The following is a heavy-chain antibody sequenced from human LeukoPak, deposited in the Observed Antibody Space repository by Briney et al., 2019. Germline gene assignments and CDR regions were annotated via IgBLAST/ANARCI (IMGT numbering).Heavy chain of an antibody. Sequence: APGKVSGKASGYTFTGYYMHWGRQAPGQRLERMGCINPNSGGTNYAQKFQGRVTMTRDTSISTAYMELSRLRSDDTAVYYCARYYDSSGYWFDPWGQGTLVTVSS. J-gene: IGHJ5*02. CDR2: INPNSGGT. D-gene: IGHD3-22*01. CDR3: ARYYDSSGYWFDP. CDR1: GYTFTGYY. V-gene: IGHV1-2*02.